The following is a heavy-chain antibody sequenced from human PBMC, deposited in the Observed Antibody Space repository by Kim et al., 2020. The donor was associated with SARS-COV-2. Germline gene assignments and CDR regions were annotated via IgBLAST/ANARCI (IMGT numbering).Heavy chain of an antibody. D-gene: IGHD5-12*01. Sequence: GGSLRLSCAASGFTFSSYGMHWVRQAPGKGLEWVAVIWYDGSNKYYADSVKGRFTISRDNSKNTLYLQMNSLRAEDTAVYYCARDRLPYSGYGPTFDYWGQGTLVTVSS. CDR2: IWYDGSNK. CDR1: GFTFSSYG. J-gene: IGHJ4*02. CDR3: ARDRLPYSGYGPTFDY. V-gene: IGHV3-33*01.